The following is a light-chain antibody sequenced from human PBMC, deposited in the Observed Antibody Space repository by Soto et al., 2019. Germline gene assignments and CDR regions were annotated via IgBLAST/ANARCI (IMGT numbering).Light chain of an antibody. CDR3: LVIYTGVREV. J-gene: IGLJ1*01. CDR1: TGAVTSGHY. V-gene: IGLV7-46*01. CDR2: DTS. Sequence: QAVVTQEASLTVSPGGTVTLTCGSSTGAVTSGHYPHWFQQKPGQAPRTLIYDTSIKHSWTPARFSGSLLGGKAALTLSGAQPEDEADYYCLVIYTGVREVFGTGTKVTVL.